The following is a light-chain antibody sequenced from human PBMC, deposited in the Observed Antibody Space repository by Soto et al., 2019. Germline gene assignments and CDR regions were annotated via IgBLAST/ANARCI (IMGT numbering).Light chain of an antibody. CDR2: KAS. CDR3: QNYNSYSEE. Sequence: DIQMTQSPSTLSVSVRDRVTITCRASQAISSWLAWYQQKPGKAPKLLIYKASTLKSGVPSRFSGSGSGTAFTLTISSLQPDDFATYYCQNYNSYSEEFGQGTKVDIK. CDR1: QAISSW. V-gene: IGKV1-5*03. J-gene: IGKJ1*01.